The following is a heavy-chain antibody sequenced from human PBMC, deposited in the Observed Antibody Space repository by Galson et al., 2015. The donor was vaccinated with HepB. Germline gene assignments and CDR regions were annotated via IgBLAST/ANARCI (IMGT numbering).Heavy chain of an antibody. CDR2: ISAYNGNT. D-gene: IGHD3-16*02. J-gene: IGHJ3*02. CDR3: AGSRSTFGGVIVSAFDI. V-gene: IGHV1-18*01. CDR1: GYTFTSYG. Sequence: SCKASGYTFTSYGISWVRQAPGQGLEWMGWISAYNGNTNYAQKLQGRVTMTTDTSTSTAYMELRSLRSDDTAVYYCAGSRSTFGGVIVSAFDIWGQGTMVTVSS.